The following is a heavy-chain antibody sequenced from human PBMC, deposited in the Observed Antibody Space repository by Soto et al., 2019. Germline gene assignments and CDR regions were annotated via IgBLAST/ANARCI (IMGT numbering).Heavy chain of an antibody. CDR3: HGYGY. CDR1: GFTVRSRNY. D-gene: IGHD5-12*01. V-gene: IGHV3-53*01. J-gene: IGHJ4*02. Sequence: EVQLVESGGGLIQRGGSLRLSCVVSGFTVRSRNYISWVRQAPGKGLEWVSVIYTGGTTYYAESVKGRFTISRDNAKNTLYLQMNSLGAEDTAVYDCHGYGYWGQGTLVTVSS. CDR2: IYTGGTT.